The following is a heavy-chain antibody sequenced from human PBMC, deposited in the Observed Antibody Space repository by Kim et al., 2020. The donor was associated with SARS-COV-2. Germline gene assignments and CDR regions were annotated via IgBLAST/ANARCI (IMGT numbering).Heavy chain of an antibody. CDR3: ATARSRGPSGSYSNFDY. V-gene: IGHV1-24*01. Sequence: CQGRVTMTEDTSTDTAYMELSSLRSEDTAVYYCATARSRGPSGSYSNFDYWGQGTLVTVSS. D-gene: IGHD1-26*01. J-gene: IGHJ4*02.